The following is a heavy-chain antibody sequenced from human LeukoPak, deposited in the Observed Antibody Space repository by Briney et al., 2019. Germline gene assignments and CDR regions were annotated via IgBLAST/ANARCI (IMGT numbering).Heavy chain of an antibody. J-gene: IGHJ4*02. D-gene: IGHD3-10*01. CDR3: ARAITMVRGVIGTDFDY. CDR2: TYYRSKWYN. Sequence: SQTLSLTCAISGDSVSSNSAAWNWIRQSPSRGLEWLGRTYYRSKWYNDYAVSVKSRITINPDTSKNQFSLQLNSVTPEDTAVYYCARAITMVRGVIGTDFDYWGQGTLVTVSS. V-gene: IGHV6-1*01. CDR1: GDSVSSNSAA.